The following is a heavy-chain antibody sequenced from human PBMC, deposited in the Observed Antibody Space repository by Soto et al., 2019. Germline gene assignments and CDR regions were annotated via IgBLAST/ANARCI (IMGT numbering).Heavy chain of an antibody. D-gene: IGHD6-13*01. J-gene: IGHJ3*02. CDR2: INTYNGHT. Sequence: QVPLVQSGTEVKKPGASVKVSCKASGYTFTNYGISWVRQAPGQGLEWLAWINTYNGHTNYAQKLQGRVTLTTDTSTSTASMELRSLRSDDTAVYYCARDLLYSSRSTVRFDIWGQGTMVTVSS. V-gene: IGHV1-18*01. CDR1: GYTFTNYG. CDR3: ARDLLYSSRSTVRFDI.